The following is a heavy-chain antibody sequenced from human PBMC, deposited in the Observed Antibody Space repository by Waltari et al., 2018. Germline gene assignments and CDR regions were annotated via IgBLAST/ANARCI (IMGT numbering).Heavy chain of an antibody. CDR2: IRYDGSNK. CDR1: GFTFSSYG. Sequence: QVQLVESGGGVVQPGGSLRLSCAASGFTFSSYGMHWVRQAQGKGLEWVAFIRYDGSNKYYADSVKGRFTISRDNSKNTLYLQMNSLRAEDTAVYYCAKAYYDSSGSSPFDYWGQGTLVTVSS. V-gene: IGHV3-30*02. D-gene: IGHD3-22*01. J-gene: IGHJ4*02. CDR3: AKAYYDSSGSSPFDY.